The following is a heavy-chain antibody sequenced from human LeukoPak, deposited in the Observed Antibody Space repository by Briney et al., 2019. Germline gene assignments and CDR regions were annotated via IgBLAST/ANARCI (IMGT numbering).Heavy chain of an antibody. J-gene: IGHJ4*02. CDR1: GFTFSSYG. CDR2: ISYDGSNK. D-gene: IGHD4-23*01. V-gene: IGHV3-30*18. CDR3: AKISPADDGGTLNDY. Sequence: PGRSLRLSCAASGFTFSSYGMHWVRQAPGKGLEWVAVISYDGSNKYYADSVKGRFTISRDNSKNTLYLQMNSLRAEDTAVYYCAKISPADDGGTLNDYWGQGTLVTVSS.